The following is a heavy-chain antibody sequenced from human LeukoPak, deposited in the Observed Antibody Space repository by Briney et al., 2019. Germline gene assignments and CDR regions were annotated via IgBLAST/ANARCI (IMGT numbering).Heavy chain of an antibody. V-gene: IGHV1-2*02. CDR3: ARGDSSGYYYAPYFDY. Sequence: ASVKVSCKAPGYTFTGYYMHWVRQAPGQGLEWMGWINPNSGGTNYAQKFQGRVTMTRDMSTSTVYMELSSLRSEDTAVYYCARGDSSGYYYAPYFDYWGQGTLVTVSS. CDR2: INPNSGGT. J-gene: IGHJ4*02. CDR1: GYTFTGYY. D-gene: IGHD3-22*01.